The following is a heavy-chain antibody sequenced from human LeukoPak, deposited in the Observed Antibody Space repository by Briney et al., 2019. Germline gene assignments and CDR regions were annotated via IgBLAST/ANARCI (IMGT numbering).Heavy chain of an antibody. V-gene: IGHV4-31*03. CDR2: IYYSGST. J-gene: IGHJ4*02. CDR1: GGSISSGGYY. D-gene: IGHD4-17*01. CDR3: ARGDNGDFPFDY. Sequence: PSETLSLTCTVSGGSISSGGYYWSWIRQHPGKGLEWIGYIYYSGSTYYNPSLKSRVTISVDTSKNQFSLKLSSVTAADTVVYYCARGDNGDFPFDYWGQGTLVTVSS.